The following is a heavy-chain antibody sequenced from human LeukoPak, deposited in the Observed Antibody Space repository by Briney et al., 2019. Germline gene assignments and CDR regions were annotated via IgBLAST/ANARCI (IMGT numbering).Heavy chain of an antibody. V-gene: IGHV4-34*01. J-gene: IGHJ4*02. Sequence: SETLSLTCAVYGGSFSGYYWSWIRQPPGKGLEWIGEINHSGSTHYNPSLKSRVTISVDTSKNQFSLKLSSVTAADTAVYYCARGAGYCRSTSCYGTGPSFDYWGQGTLVTVSS. CDR2: INHSGST. CDR1: GGSFSGYY. CDR3: ARGAGYCRSTSCYGTGPSFDY. D-gene: IGHD2-2*01.